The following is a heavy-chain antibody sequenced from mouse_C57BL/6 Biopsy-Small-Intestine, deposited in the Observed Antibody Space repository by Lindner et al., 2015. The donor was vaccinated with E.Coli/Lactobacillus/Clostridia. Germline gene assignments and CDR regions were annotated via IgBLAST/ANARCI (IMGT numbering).Heavy chain of an antibody. CDR2: INPSTGGT. J-gene: IGHJ2*01. V-gene: IGHV1-42*01. CDR3: ARSYYDNLDF. Sequence: VQLQESGPELVKPGASVKISCKASGYSFTGYYMNWVKQSPEKSLEWIGEINPSTGGTAYNQKFKAKATLTVDKSSSTAYMQLKSLTTEDSVVYYCARSYYDNLDFWGQGTTLTVSS. CDR1: GYSFTGYY. D-gene: IGHD2-10*01.